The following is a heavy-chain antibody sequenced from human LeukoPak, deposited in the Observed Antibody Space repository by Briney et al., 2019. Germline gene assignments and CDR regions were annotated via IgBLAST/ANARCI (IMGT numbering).Heavy chain of an antibody. CDR3: ARVYCSSTSCYDPYYFDY. J-gene: IGHJ4*02. V-gene: IGHV3-30*03. CDR1: GFTFSSYG. Sequence: PGGSLRLSCAASGFTFSSYGMHWVRQAPGKGLEWVAVISYDGSNKYYADSVKGRFTISRDNAKNSLYLQMNSLRAEDTAVYYCARVYCSSTSCYDPYYFDYWGQGTLVTVSS. CDR2: ISYDGSNK. D-gene: IGHD2-2*01.